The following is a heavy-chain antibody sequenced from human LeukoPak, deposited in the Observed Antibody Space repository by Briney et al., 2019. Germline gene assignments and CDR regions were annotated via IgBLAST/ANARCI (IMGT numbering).Heavy chain of an antibody. CDR1: GFTFSSYS. Sequence: PGGSLRLSCAASGFTFSSYSMNWVRQAPGKGLEWVSSISSSGSDIYYADSVKGRVTISRDNAKNTLYLQMNSLRAEVTAVYYCARVSHYADSRPYLCGRGTLVTVSS. D-gene: IGHD4-17*01. CDR2: ISSSGSDI. J-gene: IGHJ2*01. V-gene: IGHV3-21*01. CDR3: ARVSHYADSRPYL.